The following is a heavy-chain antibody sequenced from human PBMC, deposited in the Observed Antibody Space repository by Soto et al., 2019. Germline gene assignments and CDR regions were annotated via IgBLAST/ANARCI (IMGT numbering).Heavy chain of an antibody. CDR3: ARVIGYSNWFDP. Sequence: SETLSLTCTVSGGSISSGGYYWSWIRQHPGKGLEWIGYIYYSGSTYYNPSLKSRVTISVDTSKNQFSLKLSSVTAADTAVYYCARVIGYSNWFDPWGQGTLVTVSS. J-gene: IGHJ5*02. D-gene: IGHD2-15*01. CDR1: GGSISSGGYY. CDR2: IYYSGST. V-gene: IGHV4-30-4*08.